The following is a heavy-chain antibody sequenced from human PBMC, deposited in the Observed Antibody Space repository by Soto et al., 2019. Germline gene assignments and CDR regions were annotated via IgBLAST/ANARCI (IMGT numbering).Heavy chain of an antibody. Sequence: QVRLVQSEAEVKKAGSSVKVSCKASGGTFISDAVTWVRQAPGQGLAWMGGVIPMVPKANYAQKFQGRATITADKSTSTVYMELHSLKSEDTALYYCARCHSDSSGPGYLDSWGQGTLVTVTS. J-gene: IGHJ4*02. D-gene: IGHD3-22*01. V-gene: IGHV1-69*06. CDR3: ARCHSDSSGPGYLDS. CDR1: GGTFISDA. CDR2: VIPMVPKA.